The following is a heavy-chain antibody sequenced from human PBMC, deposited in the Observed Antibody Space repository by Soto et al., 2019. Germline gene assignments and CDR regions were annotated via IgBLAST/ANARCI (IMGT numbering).Heavy chain of an antibody. D-gene: IGHD6-13*01. CDR2: ISSSSSYI. J-gene: IGHJ5*02. CDR3: ARSSSEQHLLENWFDP. CDR1: GFTFSSYS. V-gene: IGHV3-21*01. Sequence: PGGSLRLSCAASGFTFSSYSMNWVRQAPGKGLEWVSSISSSSSYIYYADSVKGRFTISRDNAKNSLYLQMNSLRAEDTAVYYCARSSSEQHLLENWFDPWGQGTLVTVSS.